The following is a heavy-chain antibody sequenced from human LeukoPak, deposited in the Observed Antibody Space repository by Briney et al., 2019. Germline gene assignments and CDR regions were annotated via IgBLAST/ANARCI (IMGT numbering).Heavy chain of an antibody. J-gene: IGHJ3*02. CDR3: ARSDCSSTSCYAFDI. V-gene: IGHV4-39*01. D-gene: IGHD2-2*01. CDR2: IYYSGST. CDR1: GGSFSSSSYS. Sequence: SETLSLTCTVSGGSFSSSSYSWGWIRQPPGKGLEWIGSIYYSGSTYYNPSLKSRVTISVDTSKNQFSLKLNSVTAADTAVYYCARSDCSSTSCYAFDIWGQGTMVTVSS.